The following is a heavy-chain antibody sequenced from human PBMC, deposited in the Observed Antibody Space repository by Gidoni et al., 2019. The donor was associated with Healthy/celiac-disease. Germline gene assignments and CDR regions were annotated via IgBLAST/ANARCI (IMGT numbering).Heavy chain of an antibody. CDR3: ARGSVVDFDY. CDR2: IYYSGST. CDR1: GGSISSYY. Sequence: QVQLQESGTGLVKPSETLSLTCTVSGGSISSYYWSWIRQPPGKGLEWIGYIYYSGSTNYNPSLKSRVTISVDTSKNQFSLKLSSVTAADTAVYYCARGSVVDFDYWGQGTLVTVSS. J-gene: IGHJ4*02. D-gene: IGHD2-15*01. V-gene: IGHV4-59*01.